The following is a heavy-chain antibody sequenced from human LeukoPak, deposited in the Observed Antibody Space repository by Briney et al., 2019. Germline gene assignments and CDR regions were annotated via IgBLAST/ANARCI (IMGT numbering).Heavy chain of an antibody. D-gene: IGHD2-21*02. V-gene: IGHV4-39*01. CDR1: GGSISTGSYY. CDR3: ARVTAIAKIFDY. J-gene: IGHJ4*02. Sequence: SETLSLTCTVSGGSISTGSYYWGWIRQPPGKGLEWIGSIYYTGSTYYNPSLKSRVTISVDTSKNQFSLKLSSVTAADTAVYYCARVTAIAKIFDYWGQGTLVTVSS. CDR2: IYYTGST.